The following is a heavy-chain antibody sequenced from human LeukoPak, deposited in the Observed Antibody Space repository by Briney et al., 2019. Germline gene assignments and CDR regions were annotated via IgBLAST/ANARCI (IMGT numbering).Heavy chain of an antibody. J-gene: IGHJ4*02. CDR3: AKDSDSGYEPYYFDY. CDR2: ISWNSGSI. CDR1: GFTFDDYA. V-gene: IGHV3-9*01. Sequence: GGSLRLSCAASGFTFDDYAMHWVRQAPGKGLEWVSGISWNSGSIGYADSVKGRFTISRDDSKNTLNLQMNSLRAEDTAVYYCAKDSDSGYEPYYFDYWGQGTLVTVSS. D-gene: IGHD5-12*01.